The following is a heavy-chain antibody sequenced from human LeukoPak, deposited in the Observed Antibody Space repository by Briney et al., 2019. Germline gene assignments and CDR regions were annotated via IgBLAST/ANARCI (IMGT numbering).Heavy chain of an antibody. D-gene: IGHD2-2*02. Sequence: GASVKVSCKTSGYSFTSQDMHWVRQAPGQSLEWMGCINPGNGDTKYSQEFQGRVTITRDTSATTAYMELSSLGSDDMAVYYCTLYNYWGPGTLVTVSS. CDR1: GYSFTSQD. CDR3: TLYNY. V-gene: IGHV1-3*03. CDR2: INPGNGDT. J-gene: IGHJ4*02.